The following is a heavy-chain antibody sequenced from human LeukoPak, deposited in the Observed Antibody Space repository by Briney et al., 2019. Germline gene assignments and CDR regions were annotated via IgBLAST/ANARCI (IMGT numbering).Heavy chain of an antibody. CDR2: IYYSGGT. CDR1: GGSISSYY. D-gene: IGHD2-2*01. V-gene: IGHV4-59*01. J-gene: IGHJ6*02. CDR3: AREKVVPAAAYYYYGMDV. Sequence: SETLSLTCTVSGGSISSYYWSWIRQPPGKGLEWIGYIYYSGGTNYNPSLKSRVTISVDTSKNQFSLKLSSVTAADTAVYYCAREKVVPAAAYYYYGMDVWGQGTTVTVSS.